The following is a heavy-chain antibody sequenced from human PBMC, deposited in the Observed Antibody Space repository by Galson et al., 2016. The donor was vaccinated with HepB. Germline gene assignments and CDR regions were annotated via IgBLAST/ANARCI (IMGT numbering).Heavy chain of an antibody. CDR3: AKVLGGSPYYYAMDV. Sequence: SVKVSCKASGYSFTTYTMHWVRQAPGQRLEWMGWINTGNGNTKYSQKFQDRVTITKDTSASTAYMELSSLKSEDTAVYYCAKVLGGSPYYYAMDVWGQGTTVIVSS. D-gene: IGHD3-16*01. CDR2: INTGNGNT. V-gene: IGHV1-3*04. CDR1: GYSFTTYT. J-gene: IGHJ6*02.